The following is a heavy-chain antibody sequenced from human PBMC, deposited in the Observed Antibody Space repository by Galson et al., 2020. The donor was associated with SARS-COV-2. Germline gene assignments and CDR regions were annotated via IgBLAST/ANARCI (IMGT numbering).Heavy chain of an antibody. J-gene: IGHJ3*01. CDR3: ARMGDGENVDGFDV. Sequence: SGPTLVKPTQTLTLTCAFSGFSLTTRGMCVTWIRQPPGKALEWLALIDWDDDKFYTTSLQTRLAISRDTSKNEVVLVMTDMDPLDTATYYCARMGDGENVDGFDVWGQGILVTVSS. CDR2: IDWDDDK. D-gene: IGHD4-17*01. CDR1: GFSLTTRGMC. V-gene: IGHV2-70*01.